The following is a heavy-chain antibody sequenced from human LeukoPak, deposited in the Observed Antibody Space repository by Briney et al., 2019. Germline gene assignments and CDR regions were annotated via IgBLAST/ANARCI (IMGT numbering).Heavy chain of an antibody. CDR1: GITFSSYA. J-gene: IGHJ5*02. D-gene: IGHD2-15*01. V-gene: IGHV3-23*01. CDR3: AKDARTDYCSGGSCYRIDSFDP. CDR2: ISGSGGST. Sequence: GGSLRLSCAASGITFSSYAMSWVRQAPGKGLEWVSAISGSGGSTYYADSVKGRFTISRDNSKNTLYLQMNSLRAEDTAVYYCAKDARTDYCSGGSCYRIDSFDPWGQGTLVTVSS.